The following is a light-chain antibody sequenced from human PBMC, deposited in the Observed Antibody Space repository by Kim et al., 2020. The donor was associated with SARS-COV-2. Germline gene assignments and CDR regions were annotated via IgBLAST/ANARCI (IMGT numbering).Light chain of an antibody. CDR1: NNNVGDQG. V-gene: IGLV10-54*01. J-gene: IGLJ3*02. CDR2: RNN. CDR3: SAWDSSLSVWV. Sequence: QAGLTQPPSLSKGLRQTATLTCTGNNNNVGDQGAAWLQQHQGHPPKLLSYRNNNRPSGISERLSASRSGNTASLTITGLQPEDEADYYCSAWDSSLSVWVFGGGTKLTVL.